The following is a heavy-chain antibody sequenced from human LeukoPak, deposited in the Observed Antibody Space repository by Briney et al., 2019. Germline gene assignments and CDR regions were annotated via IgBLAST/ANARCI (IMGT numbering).Heavy chain of an antibody. CDR2: IRSRGSTI. Sequence: GGSLRLSCAASGFTFSDYYMSSVRQTPGRGLERVSYIRSRGSTIYYADCVKGRYNISSHNAKNSLYLQMNTLRHGHLVVYYCARLPRFTSGNFDYGARGTRVTLS. D-gene: IGHD3-3*01. CDR3: ARLPRFTSGNFDY. CDR1: GFTFSDYY. V-gene: IGHV3-11*04. J-gene: IGHJ4*02.